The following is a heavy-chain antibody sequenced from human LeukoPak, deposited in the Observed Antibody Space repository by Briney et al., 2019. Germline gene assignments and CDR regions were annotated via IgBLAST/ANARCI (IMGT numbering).Heavy chain of an antibody. CDR1: GGSISSGGYY. V-gene: IGHV4-31*03. J-gene: IGHJ3*02. CDR2: IYYSGST. Sequence: SQTPSLTCTVSGGSISSGGYYWSWIRQHPGKGLEWIGYIYYSGSTYYNPSLKSRVTISVDTSKNQFSLKLSSVTAADTTVYYCARFSLSTVVVPAADAFDIWGQGTMVTVSS. CDR3: ARFSLSTVVVPAADAFDI. D-gene: IGHD2-2*01.